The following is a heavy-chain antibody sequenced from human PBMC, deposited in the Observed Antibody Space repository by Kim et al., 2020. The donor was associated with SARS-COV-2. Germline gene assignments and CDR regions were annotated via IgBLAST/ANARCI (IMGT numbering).Heavy chain of an antibody. D-gene: IGHD2-21*02. V-gene: IGHV1-58*01. CDR3: AADRDWDGPTDY. J-gene: IGHJ4*02. Sequence: NYARKFQERLPITRDMATRTAYMELSSLRSEDTAVYYCAADRDWDGPTDYWGQGTLVTVSS.